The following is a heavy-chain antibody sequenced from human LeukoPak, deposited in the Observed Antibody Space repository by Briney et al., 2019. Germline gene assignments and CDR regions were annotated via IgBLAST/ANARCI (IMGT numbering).Heavy chain of an antibody. Sequence: PGGSLTLSCAASGFAFSSYDMHWVRQAPGKGLEWVSAICTAGDAYYPVSVNGRLTISRENAKNSLYLQMNSLRAGDTAVDYCARAYRCDYGSGSYYNDAFDIWGQGTMVTVSS. CDR1: GFAFSSYD. CDR2: ICTAGDA. V-gene: IGHV3-13*04. CDR3: ARAYRCDYGSGSYYNDAFDI. J-gene: IGHJ3*02. D-gene: IGHD3-10*01.